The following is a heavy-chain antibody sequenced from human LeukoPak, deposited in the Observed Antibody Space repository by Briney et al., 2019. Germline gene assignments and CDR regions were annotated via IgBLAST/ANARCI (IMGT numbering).Heavy chain of an antibody. D-gene: IGHD3-10*01. CDR2: IRFDGGKK. CDR3: AKDDAWLRFGE. Sequence: GGSLRLSCAASAFTFSSYGMHWVRQAPGKGLEWVTFIRFDGGKKNYADSVKGRFTISRDNSKNTLYLEVISLTAEDTAVYYCAKDDAWLRFGEWSQGTLVTVSS. CDR1: AFTFSSYG. J-gene: IGHJ4*02. V-gene: IGHV3-30*02.